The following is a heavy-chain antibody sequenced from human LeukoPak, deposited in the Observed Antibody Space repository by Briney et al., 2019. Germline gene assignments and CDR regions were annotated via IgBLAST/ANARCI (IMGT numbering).Heavy chain of an antibody. CDR3: ARDLKWELHFDY. V-gene: IGHV3-21*01. D-gene: IGHD1-26*01. CDR2: ISSSSSYI. CDR1: GFTFSSYS. Sequence: GGSLRFSCAASGFTFSSYSMNWVRQAPGKGLEWVSSISSSSSYIYYADSVKGRFTISRDNAKNSLYLQMNSLRAEDTAVYYCARDLKWELHFDYWGQGTLVTVSS. J-gene: IGHJ4*02.